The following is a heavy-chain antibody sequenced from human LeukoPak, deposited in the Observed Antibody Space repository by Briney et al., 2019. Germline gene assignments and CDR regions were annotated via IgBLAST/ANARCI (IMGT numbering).Heavy chain of an antibody. D-gene: IGHD3-10*01. Sequence: PGGSLRLSCAPSGFTFSSYAMSWVRQAPGKGLEWVSAISGGGVSTYYTDSVKGRFTISRDNSKNTLYLQMHSLRADDTAVYYCAKGWFGESLYYYYMDVWGKGTTVTVSS. J-gene: IGHJ6*03. CDR1: GFTFSSYA. V-gene: IGHV3-23*01. CDR2: ISGGGVST. CDR3: AKGWFGESLYYYYMDV.